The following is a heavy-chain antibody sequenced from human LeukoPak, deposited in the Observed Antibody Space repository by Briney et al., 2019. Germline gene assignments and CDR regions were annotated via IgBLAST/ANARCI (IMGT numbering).Heavy chain of an antibody. Sequence: PSETLSLTCTVSGGSISSSSYYWGWIRQPPGKGLEWIGSIYYSGSTYYNPSLKSRVTISVDTSKNQFSLKLSSVTAADTAVYYCARTPIWQQLVPTFFDYWGQGTLVTVSS. CDR3: ARTPIWQQLVPTFFDY. CDR1: GGSISSSSYY. J-gene: IGHJ4*02. D-gene: IGHD6-13*01. V-gene: IGHV4-39*07. CDR2: IYYSGST.